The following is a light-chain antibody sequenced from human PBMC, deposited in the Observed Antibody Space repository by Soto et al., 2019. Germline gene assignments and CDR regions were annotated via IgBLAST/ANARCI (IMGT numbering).Light chain of an antibody. Sequence: QSVLTQPPSVSGAPGQRVTISCTGSSSSIGAAYDVHWYQHLPGTAPKLLIYGSTNRPSGVPDRFSGSKSGTSASLAITGLQAEDEADYYCQSYDISLSVVFGGGTKLTVL. CDR2: GST. J-gene: IGLJ2*01. CDR1: SSSIGAAYD. V-gene: IGLV1-40*01. CDR3: QSYDISLSVV.